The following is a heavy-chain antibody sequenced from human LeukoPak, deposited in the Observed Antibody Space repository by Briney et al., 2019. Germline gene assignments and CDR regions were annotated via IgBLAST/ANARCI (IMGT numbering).Heavy chain of an antibody. Sequence: GGSLRLSCAASGFTFSSYSMNWVRQAPGKGLEWVSYISSSSSTIYYADSVKGRFTISRDNAKNSLYLQMNSLRAEDTAVYYCARVSATPGTWYYYYGMDVWGQGTTVTVSS. V-gene: IGHV3-48*04. CDR2: ISSSSSTI. CDR3: ARVSATPGTWYYYYGMDV. J-gene: IGHJ6*02. CDR1: GFTFSSYS. D-gene: IGHD2-2*02.